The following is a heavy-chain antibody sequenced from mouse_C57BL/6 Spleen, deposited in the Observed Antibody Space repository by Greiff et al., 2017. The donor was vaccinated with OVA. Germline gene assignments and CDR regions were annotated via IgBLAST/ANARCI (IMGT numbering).Heavy chain of an antibody. V-gene: IGHV7-1*01. J-gene: IGHJ2*01. Sequence: EVKLVESGGGLVQSGRSLRLSCATSGFTFSDFYMEWVRQAPGKGLEWIAASRNKANDYTTEYSASVKGRFIVSRDTSQSILYLQMNALRAEDTAMYYCARDVELGLDYWGQGTTLTVSS. CDR1: GFTFSDFY. CDR2: SRNKANDYTT. CDR3: ARDVELGLDY. D-gene: IGHD4-1*01.